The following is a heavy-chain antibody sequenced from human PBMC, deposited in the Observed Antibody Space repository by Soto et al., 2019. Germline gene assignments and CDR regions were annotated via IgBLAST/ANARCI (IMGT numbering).Heavy chain of an antibody. D-gene: IGHD3-22*01. Sequence: PGGPMRLPCTASGLNISRFGIHWISKKKGKGLEWVAVISYDGSNKYYADSVKGRFTISRDNSKNTLYLQMNSLRAEDTAVYYCARVTYYYDSSGYCFDYWGQGTLVTVSS. V-gene: IGHV3-30*19. J-gene: IGHJ4*02. CDR1: GLNISRFG. CDR2: ISYDGSNK. CDR3: ARVTYYYDSSGYCFDY.